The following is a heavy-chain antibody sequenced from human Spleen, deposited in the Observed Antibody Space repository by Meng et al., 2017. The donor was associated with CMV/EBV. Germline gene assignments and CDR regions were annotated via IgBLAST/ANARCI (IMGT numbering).Heavy chain of an antibody. V-gene: IGHV5-51*01. J-gene: IGHJ4*02. Sequence: GESLKISCQGSGFSFTTYWIAWVRQMPGKGLEWMGIIYPSDSTTRYNPSFQGQVTISADKSIRTAYLQWSSLKASDTAMYYCARHRITGGYHLDYWGQGTLVTVSS. CDR2: IYPSDSTT. D-gene: IGHD2-8*02. CDR1: GFSFTTYW. CDR3: ARHRITGGYHLDY.